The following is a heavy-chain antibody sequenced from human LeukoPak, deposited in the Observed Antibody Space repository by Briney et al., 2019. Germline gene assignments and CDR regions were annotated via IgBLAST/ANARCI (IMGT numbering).Heavy chain of an antibody. J-gene: IGHJ6*02. V-gene: IGHV1-2*02. CDR3: ARDHCVSSGCYEDYYYGMDV. CDR2: INPNSGGT. CDR1: GYTFTGYY. Sequence: ASVKVSCKASGYTFTGYYMQWVRQAPGQGLEWMGWINPNSGGTNYAQKFQGRVTMTRDTSISTAYRELSRLRSDDTAVYFCARDHCVSSGCYEDYYYGMDVWGRGTTVTVSS. D-gene: IGHD6-25*01.